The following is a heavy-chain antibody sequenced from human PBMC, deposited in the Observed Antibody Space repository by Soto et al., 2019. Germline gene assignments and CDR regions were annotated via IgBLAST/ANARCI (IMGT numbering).Heavy chain of an antibody. J-gene: IGHJ5*02. CDR1: GFNFGDSY. CDR3: VRGGGGGLFDP. CDR2: ISPGSRYP. V-gene: IGHV3-11*06. D-gene: IGHD2-15*01. Sequence: GGSLRLSCAGSGFNFGDSYMSWIRQAPGKGLEWLSYISPGSRYPAYADSVKGRFTISRDNAKRSLFLQMMSLTAEDTAIYYCVRGGGGGLFDPWGQGTMVTVSS.